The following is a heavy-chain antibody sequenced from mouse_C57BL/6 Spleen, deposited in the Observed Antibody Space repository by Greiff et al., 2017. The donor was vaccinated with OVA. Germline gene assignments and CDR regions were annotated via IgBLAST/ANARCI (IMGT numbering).Heavy chain of an antibody. CDR3: TRGDYGYDVLFAY. CDR2: IDPETGGT. Sequence: QVQLKESGAELVRPGASVTLSCKASGYTFTDYEMHWVKQTPVHGLEWIGAIDPETGGTAYNQKFKGKAILTADKSSSTAYMELRSLTSEDSAVYYCTRGDYGYDVLFAYWGQGTLVTVSA. V-gene: IGHV1-15*01. J-gene: IGHJ3*01. D-gene: IGHD2-2*01. CDR1: GYTFTDYE.